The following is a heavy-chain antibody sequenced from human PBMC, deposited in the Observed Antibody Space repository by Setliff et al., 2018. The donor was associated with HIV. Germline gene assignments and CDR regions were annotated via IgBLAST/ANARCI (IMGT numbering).Heavy chain of an antibody. CDR3: ARDYYGSGSYYNLDY. CDR1: GYTLTEYY. V-gene: IGHV1-46*01. Sequence: ASVKVSCKASGYTLTEYYIYWVRQAPGQGLQWMGIINPGDGSTIYAQKFQGRVTITADESTSTAYMELSSLRSEDTAVYYCARDYYGSGSYYNLDYWGQGTLVTVSS. CDR2: INPGDGST. J-gene: IGHJ4*02. D-gene: IGHD3-10*01.